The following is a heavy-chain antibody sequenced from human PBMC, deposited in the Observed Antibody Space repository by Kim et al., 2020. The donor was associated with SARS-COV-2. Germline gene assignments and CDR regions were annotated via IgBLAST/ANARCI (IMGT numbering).Heavy chain of an antibody. J-gene: IGHJ4*02. CDR1: GFTFSNYW. CDR3: ATLKYF. Sequence: GGSLRLSGVASGFTFSNYWMDWVRQTPGKGLEWVANIRGDASEKNYVDSVKGRFTISRDNVKNSVYLQMNSLRAEDTAVYYCATLKYFWGQGILVTVSS. V-gene: IGHV3-7*01. CDR2: IRGDASEK.